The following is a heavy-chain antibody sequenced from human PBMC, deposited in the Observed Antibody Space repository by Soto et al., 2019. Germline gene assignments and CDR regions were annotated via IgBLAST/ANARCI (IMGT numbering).Heavy chain of an antibody. CDR3: ARVRGGYSGYVFDY. CDR2: IYYSGST. CDR1: GGSISSYY. Sequence: TSETLSLTCTVSGGSISSYYWSWIRQPPGKGLEWIGYIYYSGSTNYNPSLKSRVTISVDTSKNQFSLKLSSVTAADTAVYYCARVRGGYSGYVFDYWGQGTLVTVSS. J-gene: IGHJ4*02. V-gene: IGHV4-59*01. D-gene: IGHD5-12*01.